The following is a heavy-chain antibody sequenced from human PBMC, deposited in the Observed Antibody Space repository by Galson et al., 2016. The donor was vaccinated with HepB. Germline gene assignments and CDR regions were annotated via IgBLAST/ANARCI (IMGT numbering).Heavy chain of an antibody. CDR2: ISRTSNTI. J-gene: IGHJ4*02. CDR3: AQINGGSYFGLDD. D-gene: IGHD1-26*01. V-gene: IGHV3-48*02. CDR1: GFSFSSYS. Sequence: SLRRSCAASGFSFSSYSMNWVRQAPGKRLEWVSYISRTSNTIYYADSVKGRFTISRDNAKNSLYLQMNSLRDEDTAVYYCAQINGGSYFGLDDWGQGTLVTVSS.